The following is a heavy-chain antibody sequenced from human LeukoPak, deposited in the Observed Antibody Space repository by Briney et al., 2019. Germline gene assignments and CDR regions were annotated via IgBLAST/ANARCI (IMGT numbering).Heavy chain of an antibody. V-gene: IGHV4-61*02. CDR2: IYTSGST. Sequence: SETLSLTCTVSGGSISSGSYYWSWIRQPAGKGLEWIGRIYTSGSTNYNPSLKSRVTISVDTSKNQFSLKLSSVTAADTAVYYCARESKWASHFDYWGQGTLVTVSS. J-gene: IGHJ4*02. CDR3: ARESKWASHFDY. CDR1: GGSISSGSYY. D-gene: IGHD1-26*01.